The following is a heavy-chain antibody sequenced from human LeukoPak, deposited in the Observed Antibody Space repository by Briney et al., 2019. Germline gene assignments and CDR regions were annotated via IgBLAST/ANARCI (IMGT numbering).Heavy chain of an antibody. D-gene: IGHD3-3*01. J-gene: IGHJ5*02. Sequence: PSETLSLTCAVSGYSISSGYYWGWIRQPPGEGLEWIGSIYRSGSTYYNPSLKSRVTISVDTSKNQFSLKLSSVTAADTAVYYCARDAVYDFWSGYHQGWFDPWGQGTLVTVSS. V-gene: IGHV4-38-2*02. CDR1: GYSISSGYY. CDR3: ARDAVYDFWSGYHQGWFDP. CDR2: IYRSGST.